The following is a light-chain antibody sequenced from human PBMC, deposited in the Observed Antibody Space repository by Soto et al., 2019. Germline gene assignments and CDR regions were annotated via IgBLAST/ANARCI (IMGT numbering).Light chain of an antibody. V-gene: IGLV2-23*01. CDR1: SSDIGTYNL. CDR3: CSYAGSGTDNYV. Sequence: SALTQPASVSGSPGQSITIFCTGTSSDIGTYNLVSWYQHYPGKAPKLMIYEGIKRPSGVSNRFSGSKSGNTAFLTISGLQAEDEADYSCCSYAGSGTDNYVFGSGTKVTVL. J-gene: IGLJ1*01. CDR2: EGI.